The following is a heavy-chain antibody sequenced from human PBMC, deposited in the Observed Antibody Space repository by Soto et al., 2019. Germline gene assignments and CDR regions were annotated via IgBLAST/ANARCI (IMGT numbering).Heavy chain of an antibody. CDR1: GFTFSSYA. CDR2: ISGNGIST. J-gene: IGHJ4*02. Sequence: GGSLRLSCAASGFTFSSYALTWVRQAPGKGLEWVSTISGNGISTHYADSVKGRFSISRDNSKNTLYLQMNSLRAEDTAVYYCAISGGYFDWLPHGNYWGQGTLVTVSS. D-gene: IGHD3-9*01. V-gene: IGHV3-23*01. CDR3: AISGGYFDWLPHGNY.